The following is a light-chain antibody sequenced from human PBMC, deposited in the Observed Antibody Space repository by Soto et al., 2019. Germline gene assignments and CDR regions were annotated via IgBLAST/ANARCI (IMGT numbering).Light chain of an antibody. J-gene: IGKJ2*01. Sequence: IVLTQSPVTLSFAPGEGATLSCRASQSVTGTNLAWYRQRAGQAPRLLIYDAVRRATGIPDRFSGSGSGTDFTLTISRLEPEDFAVYYCHQYGSSLGTFGQGTKVDIK. CDR2: DAV. CDR3: HQYGSSLGT. CDR1: QSVTGTN. V-gene: IGKV3-20*01.